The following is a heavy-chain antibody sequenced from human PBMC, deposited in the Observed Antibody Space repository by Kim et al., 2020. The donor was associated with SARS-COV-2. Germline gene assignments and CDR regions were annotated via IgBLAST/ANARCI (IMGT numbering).Heavy chain of an antibody. Sequence: ASVKVSCKASGYTFTSYGISWVRQAPGQGLEWMGWISAYNGNTNYAQKLQGRVTMTTDTSTSTAYMELRSLRSDDTAVYYCAGDLGVYCSSTSCYGPDYWGQGTLVTVSS. CDR3: AGDLGVYCSSTSCYGPDY. CDR1: GYTFTSYG. D-gene: IGHD2-2*01. J-gene: IGHJ4*02. CDR2: ISAYNGNT. V-gene: IGHV1-18*04.